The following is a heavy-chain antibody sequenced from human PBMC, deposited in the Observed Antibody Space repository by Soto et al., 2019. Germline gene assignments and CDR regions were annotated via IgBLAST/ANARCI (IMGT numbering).Heavy chain of an antibody. CDR3: AREGPFSGWYYFDY. CDR1: GFTFSSYG. D-gene: IGHD6-19*01. CDR2: ISYDGSNK. Sequence: GGSLRLSCAASGFTFSSYGMHWVRQAPGKGLEWVAVISYDGSNKYYADSVKGRFTISRDNSKNTLYLQMNSLRAEDTAVYYCAREGPFSGWYYFDYWGQGTLVTVSS. J-gene: IGHJ4*02. V-gene: IGHV3-30*03.